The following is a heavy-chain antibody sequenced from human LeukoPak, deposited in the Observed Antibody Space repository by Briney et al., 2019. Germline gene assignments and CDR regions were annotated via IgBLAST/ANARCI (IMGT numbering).Heavy chain of an antibody. CDR3: ARGRGSSTYNWFDP. V-gene: IGHV4-31*03. CDR1: GGSISSGGYY. J-gene: IGHJ5*02. CDR2: IYYSGST. Sequence: SETLSLTCTVSGGSISSGGYYWSWIRQHPGKGLEWIVYIYYSGSTYYNPSHKSRVTISVDTYKDQLSLKLSSVTAADTAVYYCARGRGSSTYNWFDPWGQGTLVTVSS. D-gene: IGHD1-26*01.